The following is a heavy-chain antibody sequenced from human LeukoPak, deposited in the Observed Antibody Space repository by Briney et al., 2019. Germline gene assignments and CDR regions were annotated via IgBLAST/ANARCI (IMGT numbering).Heavy chain of an antibody. CDR2: ISSSSSYI. J-gene: IGHJ3*02. CDR3: ATEIVVVTAAKPDAFDI. Sequence: TGGSLRLSCAASGFTFSSYGMHWVRQAPGKGLEWVSSISSSSSYIYYADSVKGRFTISRDNAKNSLYLQMNSLRAEDTAVYYCATEIVVVTAAKPDAFDIWGQGTMVTVSS. V-gene: IGHV3-21*01. CDR1: GFTFSSYG. D-gene: IGHD2-21*02.